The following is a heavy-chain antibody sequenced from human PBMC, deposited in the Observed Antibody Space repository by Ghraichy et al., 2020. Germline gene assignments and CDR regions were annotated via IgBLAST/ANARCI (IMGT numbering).Heavy chain of an antibody. Sequence: GEYLNISCAASGFTFSSYRMNWVRQAPGKGLEWVSFISSSSSYIEYADSVKGRFTISRDNAKNSLYLQMNSLRAEDTAVYYCARDPGYCSGGRCYLEQFDYWGQGTLVTVSS. CDR3: ARDPGYCSGGRCYLEQFDY. D-gene: IGHD2-15*01. CDR1: GFTFSSYR. J-gene: IGHJ4*02. CDR2: ISSSSSYI. V-gene: IGHV3-21*01.